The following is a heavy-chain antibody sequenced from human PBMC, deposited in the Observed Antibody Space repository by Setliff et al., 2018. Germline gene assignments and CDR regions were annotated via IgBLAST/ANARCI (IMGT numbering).Heavy chain of an antibody. CDR2: IYASGST. V-gene: IGHV4-4*08. CDR3: ARERGFAGYYGSWTHQSFDL. CDR1: GGSISSYY. D-gene: IGHD3-10*01. J-gene: IGHJ5*02. Sequence: PSETLSLTCTVSGGSISSYYWSWIRQPPGKGLEWIGYIYASGSTNYNPSPKSRVTLSVDTSNNQFSLNLISVPSADTAVYYCARERGFAGYYGSWTHQSFDLWGQGSLVTVSS.